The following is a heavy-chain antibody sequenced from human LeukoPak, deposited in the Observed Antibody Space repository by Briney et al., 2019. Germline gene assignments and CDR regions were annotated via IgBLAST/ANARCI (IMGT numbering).Heavy chain of an antibody. Sequence: GRSLRLSCAASGFTFSSYAMHWVRQAPGKGLEWVAVISYDGSNKYYADSVKGRFTISRDNAKNSLYLQMNSLRAEDTAVYYCASAFGEHYYYYYYMDVWGKGTTVTVSS. V-gene: IGHV3-30-3*01. D-gene: IGHD3-10*01. CDR3: ASAFGEHYYYYYYMDV. CDR1: GFTFSSYA. CDR2: ISYDGSNK. J-gene: IGHJ6*03.